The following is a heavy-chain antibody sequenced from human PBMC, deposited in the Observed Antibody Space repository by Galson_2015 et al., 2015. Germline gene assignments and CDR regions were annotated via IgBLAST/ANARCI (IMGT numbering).Heavy chain of an antibody. J-gene: IGHJ1*01. D-gene: IGHD2-15*01. CDR2: ISGSGGST. V-gene: IGHV3-23*01. Sequence: SLRLSCAASGFTFSSYAMSWVRQAPGKGLEWVSAISGSGGSTYYADSVKGRFTISRDNSKNTLYLQMNSLRAEDTAVYYCAKDSEYCSGGSRYRRFRGMYFQHWGQGTLVTVSS. CDR3: AKDSEYCSGGSRYRRFRGMYFQH. CDR1: GFTFSSYA.